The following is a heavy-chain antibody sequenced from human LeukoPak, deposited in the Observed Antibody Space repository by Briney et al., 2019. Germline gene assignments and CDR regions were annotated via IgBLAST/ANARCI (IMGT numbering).Heavy chain of an antibody. Sequence: ASVKVSCKASGGTFTSYDINWGRQATGQGLEWMGWMNPNSGNTGYAQKFQGRVTMTRNTSISTAYMELSSLRSEDTAVYYCARAQIDFWSGYYKIWNYYYGMDVWGQGTTVTVSS. J-gene: IGHJ6*02. V-gene: IGHV1-8*01. CDR1: GGTFTSYD. CDR2: MNPNSGNT. D-gene: IGHD3-3*01. CDR3: ARAQIDFWSGYYKIWNYYYGMDV.